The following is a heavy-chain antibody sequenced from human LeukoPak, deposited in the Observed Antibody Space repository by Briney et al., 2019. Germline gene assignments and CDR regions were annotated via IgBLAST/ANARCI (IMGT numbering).Heavy chain of an antibody. CDR1: GGSVSTHY. D-gene: IGHD4-17*01. J-gene: IGHJ3*02. CDR3: ARDPTTVTKGFDI. V-gene: IGHV4-59*02. Sequence: SETLSLTCSVSGGSVSTHYWSWIRQPPGKGLEWMGYISSIGSTNYNPSLKSRVTISVDTSKKQFSLKMTSVTAADTAVYYCARDPTTVTKGFDIWGQGTMVTVSS. CDR2: ISSIGST.